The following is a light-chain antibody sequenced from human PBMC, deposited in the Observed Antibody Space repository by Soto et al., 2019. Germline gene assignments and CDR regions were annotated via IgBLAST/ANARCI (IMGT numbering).Light chain of an antibody. V-gene: IGKV1-5*01. CDR1: RSTSDW. CDR2: DAT. J-gene: IGKJ1*01. Sequence: DIQLTKSPSSLSPYVGDRAPITSRASRSTSDWVAWYQQKPRKGHELMILDATNLKSGVSSTFSGCGSGTEFTLTMRRLKPDDVATYYCLKYSSNPWTLGLGTQV. CDR3: LKYSSNPWT.